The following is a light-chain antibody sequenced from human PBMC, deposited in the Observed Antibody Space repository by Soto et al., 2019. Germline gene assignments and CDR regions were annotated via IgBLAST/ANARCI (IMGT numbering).Light chain of an antibody. CDR1: QSVLYSSNDKNY. V-gene: IGKV4-1*01. J-gene: IGKJ5*01. CDR3: QQYYSTLIT. CDR2: WAS. Sequence: DIVMTQSPDSLAVSLGERATINCKSSQSVLYSSNDKNYLAWYQQKPGQPPKLLIYWASTRKSGVPDRFSGSGSGTDLTLTISSLQAEDVAVYYCQQYYSTLITFGQGTRLEIK.